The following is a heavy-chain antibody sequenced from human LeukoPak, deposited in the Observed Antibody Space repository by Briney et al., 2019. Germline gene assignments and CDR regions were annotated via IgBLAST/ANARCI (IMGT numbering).Heavy chain of an antibody. V-gene: IGHV1-3*01. CDR1: GYTFTSYA. D-gene: IGHD3-9*01. CDR2: INAGNGNT. J-gene: IGHJ4*02. CDR3: ARSCDILTGYYTFDY. Sequence: ASVKVSCKASGYTFTSYAMHWVRQAPGQRLEWMGWINAGNGNTKYSQKFQGRVTITRDTSASTAYMGLSSLRSEDTAVYYCARSCDILTGYYTFDYWGQGTLVTVSS.